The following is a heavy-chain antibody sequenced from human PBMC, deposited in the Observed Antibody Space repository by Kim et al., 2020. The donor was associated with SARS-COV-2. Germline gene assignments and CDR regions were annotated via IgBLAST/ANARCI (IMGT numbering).Heavy chain of an antibody. V-gene: IGHV4-34*01. D-gene: IGHD3-22*01. CDR2: INHSGST. Sequence: SETLSLTCAVYGGSFSDYYWSWIRQPPGKGLEWIGEINHSGSTSYNASLKSRVTISVDTSKNQFSLRLNSVTAADTAVYYCARGIRKITMIVVVITSESVYFDYWGQETLVTVSS. CDR1: GGSFSDYY. J-gene: IGHJ4*02. CDR3: ARGIRKITMIVVVITSESVYFDY.